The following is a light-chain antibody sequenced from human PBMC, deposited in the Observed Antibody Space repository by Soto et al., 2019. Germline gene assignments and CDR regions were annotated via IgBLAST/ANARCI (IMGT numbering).Light chain of an antibody. Sequence: ETELTQSPGTLSLSPGERATLSCRASQSVSSTYLAWYQQKPGQAPRLLIYGASSRATGIPDRFSGSGSGTDFPLTISRLEPEYFAEYYCQQYGSSNTFGQGTKLEIK. CDR3: QQYGSSNT. J-gene: IGKJ2*01. CDR2: GAS. V-gene: IGKV3-20*01. CDR1: QSVSSTY.